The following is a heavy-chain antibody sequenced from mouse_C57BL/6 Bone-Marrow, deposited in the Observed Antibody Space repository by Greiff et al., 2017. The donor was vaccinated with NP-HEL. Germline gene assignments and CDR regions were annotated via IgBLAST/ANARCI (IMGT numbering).Heavy chain of an antibody. CDR1: GFNIKDDY. CDR3: TPTVVATD. J-gene: IGHJ2*01. Sequence: VQLQQSGAELVRPGASVKLSCTASGFNIKDDYMHWVKQRPEQGLEWIGWIDPENGDTEYASKVQGKATRTADTSSNTAYLQLSSLTSEDTAVYYCTPTVVATDWGQGTTLTVSS. V-gene: IGHV14-4*01. D-gene: IGHD1-1*01. CDR2: IDPENGDT.